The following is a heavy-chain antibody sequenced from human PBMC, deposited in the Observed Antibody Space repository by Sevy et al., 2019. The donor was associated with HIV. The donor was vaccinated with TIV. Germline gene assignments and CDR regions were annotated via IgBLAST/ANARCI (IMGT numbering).Heavy chain of an antibody. J-gene: IGHJ6*02. V-gene: IGHV3-30*18. CDR3: ANAYSGSYSHSYLYALDV. CDR1: GFSFSYYG. D-gene: IGHD1-26*01. CDR2: ISHDGINE. Sequence: GGSLRLSCIGSGFSFSYYGIHWVRQAPGKGLDWVALISHDGINEYYADSVKGRFTISRDTFKNTVYLEMDSLRKKDTAIYFCANAYSGSYSHSYLYALDVWGQGTTVTVSS.